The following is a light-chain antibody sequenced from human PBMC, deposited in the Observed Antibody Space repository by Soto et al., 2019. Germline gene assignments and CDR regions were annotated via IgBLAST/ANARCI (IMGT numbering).Light chain of an antibody. Sequence: EIVLTQSPGTLSLSPGERATLSCRASQSVSSSYLAWYQQKPGQAPRPLIYGASSRATGIPDRFSGIGSGIDFTLTISRREPEDFAVYSCQHYGSSRRTFGKGTKVEIK. V-gene: IGKV3-20*01. CDR1: QSVSSSY. CDR2: GAS. J-gene: IGKJ1*01. CDR3: QHYGSSRRT.